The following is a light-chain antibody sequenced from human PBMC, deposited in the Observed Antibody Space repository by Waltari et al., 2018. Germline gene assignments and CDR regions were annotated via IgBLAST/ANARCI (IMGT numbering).Light chain of an antibody. Sequence: QLVLTQSPSASASLGASVKLTCTLSSGHSSNVIAWLQQQPEKGPGFLMKVNSDGTHSKGDEMPARFSGSSSGAERYLTISSLQSEDEADYYCQTGGHGTWVFGGGTKLTVL. CDR3: QTGGHGTWV. CDR2: VNSDGTH. V-gene: IGLV4-69*01. CDR1: SGHSSNV. J-gene: IGLJ3*02.